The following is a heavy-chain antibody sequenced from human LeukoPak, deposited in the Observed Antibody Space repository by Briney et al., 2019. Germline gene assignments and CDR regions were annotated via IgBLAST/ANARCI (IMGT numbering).Heavy chain of an antibody. V-gene: IGHV3-23*01. CDR1: GFTFSSYA. CDR2: FIGSGGGT. J-gene: IGHJ6*04. Sequence: GGSLRLSCAASGFTFSSYAMSWVRQAPGKGLEWVSAFIGSGGGTSYADSVKGRFTISRDNSKNTLYLQMNSLRAEDTAVYYCAKDSPYLGVVVVPAAIGSYGMDVWSKGTTVTVSS. D-gene: IGHD2-2*01. CDR3: AKDSPYLGVVVVPAAIGSYGMDV.